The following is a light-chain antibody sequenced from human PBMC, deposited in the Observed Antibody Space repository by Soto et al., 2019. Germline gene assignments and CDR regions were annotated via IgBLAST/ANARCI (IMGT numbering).Light chain of an antibody. CDR1: QSISSY. CDR2: AAS. J-gene: IGKJ5*01. CDR3: QQGYSTPIT. V-gene: IGKV1-39*01. Sequence: DSQMTPSPSSLSAALGYRFAITCRASQSISSYLNWYQQKPGKAPKVLIYAASNLQSGVPSRFSGSGSGTDFALTISSLQPEDFATYYCQQGYSTPITCGQGTRLEIK.